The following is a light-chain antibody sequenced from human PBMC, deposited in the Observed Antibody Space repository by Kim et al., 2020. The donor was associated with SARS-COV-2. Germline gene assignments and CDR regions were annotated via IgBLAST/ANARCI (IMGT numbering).Light chain of an antibody. CDR3: QAWDTATHVV. Sequence: SYELTQPPSVSVSQGQTASITCSGDKLGDRYACWYQQRPGQSPVLVIYEDDKRPSGIPERFSGSNSGNTATLTISGTQAMDEADYYCQAWDTATHVVFGGGTQLTVL. CDR1: KLGDRY. CDR2: EDD. J-gene: IGLJ2*01. V-gene: IGLV3-1*01.